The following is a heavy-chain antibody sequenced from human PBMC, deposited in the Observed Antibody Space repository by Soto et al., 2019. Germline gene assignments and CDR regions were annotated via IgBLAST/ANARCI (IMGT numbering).Heavy chain of an antibody. CDR1: GDSVPSNIAA. CDR3: ARDRDFHRTEYYGMDV. V-gene: IGHV6-1*01. J-gene: IGHJ6*02. CDR2: TYYRFKWYN. Sequence: PSQTLSLTCAISGDSVPSNIAAWDWIRQSPSRGLEWLGRTYYRFKWYNDYAPSVKSRITIKSDTSKNQFSLELKSVTPEDTAVYFCARDRDFHRTEYYGMDVWGQGTTVTVSS.